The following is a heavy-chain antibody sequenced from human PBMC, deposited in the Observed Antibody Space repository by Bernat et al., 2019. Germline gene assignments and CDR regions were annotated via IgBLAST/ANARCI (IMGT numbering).Heavy chain of an antibody. CDR1: GFTFSSYA. Sequence: QVQPVESGGGVVQPGRSLRLSCAASGFTFSSYAMHWVRQAPGKGLEWVAVISYVGSNKYYTASVEGRITISRDNSDKKLYQQKTSLRAEDTAVYYCAREFRVSREIFVDWGQGTLVTVA. CDR3: AREFRVSREIFVD. V-gene: IGHV3-30*10. J-gene: IGHJ4*02. D-gene: IGHD3-10*01. CDR2: ISYVGSNK.